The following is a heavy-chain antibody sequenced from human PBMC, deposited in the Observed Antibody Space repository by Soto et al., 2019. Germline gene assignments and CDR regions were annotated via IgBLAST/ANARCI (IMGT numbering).Heavy chain of an antibody. CDR1: GYTFTSYS. CDR2: ISAGNGNT. CDR3: LLGYCSGGYCYRNYQYGMDV. D-gene: IGHD2-15*01. Sequence: ASVKVSCKASGYTFTSYSMHWVRQAPGQRLEWMGWISAGNGNTKYSEMFQGRVTITRDTSASTAYMELSSLRSEDSAVYYCLLGYCSGGYCYRNYQYGMDVWGQGTTVTVSS. J-gene: IGHJ6*02. V-gene: IGHV1-3*01.